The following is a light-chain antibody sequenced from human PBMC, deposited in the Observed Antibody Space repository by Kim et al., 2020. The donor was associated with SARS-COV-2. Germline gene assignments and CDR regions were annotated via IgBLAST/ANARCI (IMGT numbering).Light chain of an antibody. V-gene: IGKV1-5*01. J-gene: IGKJ2*01. CDR3: QHYKTYFYT. CDR2: DAS. Sequence: DIQMTQSPCTLSASVGDTVIITCRASESLSNWLAWYQQRPGKAPKLLISDASNLESGVPSRFSGRGYGTEFTLTISSLQPDDFATYYCQHYKTYFYTFGQGTKLEI. CDR1: ESLSNW.